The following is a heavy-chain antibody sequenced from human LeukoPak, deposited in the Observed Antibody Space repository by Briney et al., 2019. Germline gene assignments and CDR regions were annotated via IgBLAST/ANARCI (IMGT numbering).Heavy chain of an antibody. CDR2: ISSSGSTI. Sequence: GGSLRLSCAASGFTFSSYEMNWVRQAPGKGLEWVSYISSSGSTIYYADSVKGRFTISRDNAKNSLYLQMNSLKAEDTAVYYCARASSIVSPPVYWGQGTLVTVSP. J-gene: IGHJ4*02. V-gene: IGHV3-48*03. CDR3: ARASSIVSPPVY. CDR1: GFTFSSYE. D-gene: IGHD2-15*01.